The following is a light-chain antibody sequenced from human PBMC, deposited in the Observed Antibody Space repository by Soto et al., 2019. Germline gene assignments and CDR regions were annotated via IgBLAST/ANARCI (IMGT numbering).Light chain of an antibody. CDR2: KAS. Sequence: PMTQALSTLSVKKRDRVTITCLASQTISSWFAWYQQKPVKAPKLLIYKASTLKSGVPSRFSGSGSGTEFTLTISSLQPDDFATYYCQHYNSYSEAFGQGSNV. CDR1: QTISSW. V-gene: IGKV1-5*03. J-gene: IGKJ1*01. CDR3: QHYNSYSEA.